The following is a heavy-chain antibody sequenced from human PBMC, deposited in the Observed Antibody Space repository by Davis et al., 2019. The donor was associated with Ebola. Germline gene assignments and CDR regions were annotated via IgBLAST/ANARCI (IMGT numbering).Heavy chain of an antibody. CDR2: INAGNGNT. CDR1: GYTFTNYA. V-gene: IGHV1-3*01. J-gene: IGHJ6*02. D-gene: IGHD3-10*01. Sequence: ASVKVSCKASGYTFTNYAIHWVRRAPGQRLEWMGWINAGNGNTKYSQRFQDRITITRDTSASTAYMELSSLRSEDTAVYYCAREGGLVRGVIITWKNGMDVWGQGTTVTVSS. CDR3: AREGGLVRGVIITWKNGMDV.